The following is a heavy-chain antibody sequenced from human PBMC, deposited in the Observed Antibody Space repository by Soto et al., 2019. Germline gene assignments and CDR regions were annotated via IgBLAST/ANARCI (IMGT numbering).Heavy chain of an antibody. D-gene: IGHD3-22*01. J-gene: IGHJ6*02. CDR2: IYYSGST. Sequence: SETLSLTCTVSGGSISSYYWSWIRQPPGKGLEWIGYIYYSGSTNYNPSLKSRVTISVDTSKNQFSLKLSSVTAADTAVYYCARAPYYYDSSGYDYYYGMDVWGQGTTVTVSS. V-gene: IGHV4-59*01. CDR1: GGSISSYY. CDR3: ARAPYYYDSSGYDYYYGMDV.